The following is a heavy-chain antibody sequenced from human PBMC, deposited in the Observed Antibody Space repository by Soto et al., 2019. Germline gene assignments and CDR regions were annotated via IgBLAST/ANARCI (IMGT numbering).Heavy chain of an antibody. J-gene: IGHJ6*02. CDR2: VLPIFGTT. Sequence: QVQLVQSGAEVKKPGSSVKVSCKASGGSFNIYTINWVRQAPGQGLEWMGGVLPIFGTTNYAQTFQGRVTITADKSASTSYMELSSLRSDDTAVYYCARTQGFYPLDVWGQGTTVTVSS. CDR1: GGSFNIYT. CDR3: ARTQGFYPLDV. V-gene: IGHV1-69*06.